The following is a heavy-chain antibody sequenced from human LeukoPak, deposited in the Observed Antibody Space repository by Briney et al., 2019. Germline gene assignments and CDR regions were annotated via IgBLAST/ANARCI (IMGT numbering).Heavy chain of an antibody. CDR2: ISYDGSNK. CDR1: GFTFSSYA. D-gene: IGHD3-10*01. CDR3: AREAHKSYYYGSGSSNWFDP. J-gene: IGHJ5*02. Sequence: GGSLRLSCAASGFTFSSYAMHWVRQAPGKGLEWVAVISYDGSNKYYADSVKGRFTISRDNSKNTLYLQMNSLRAEDTAVYYCAREAHKSYYYGSGSSNWFDPWGQGTLVTVSS. V-gene: IGHV3-30*04.